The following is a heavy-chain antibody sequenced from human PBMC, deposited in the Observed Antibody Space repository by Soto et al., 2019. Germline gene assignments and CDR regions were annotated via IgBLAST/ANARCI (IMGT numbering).Heavy chain of an antibody. CDR2: INHRGNT. J-gene: IGHJ6*01. D-gene: IGHD2-21*01. CDR1: GGSFSGYY. Sequence: SQIMCLRWAVFGGSFSGYYWTWIRQPRGKGLEWIGEINHRGNTNYNPSLKSRVTISVDTSKNQFSLKLTSVTAADTAVYYCARQEAEEGLRNCCYGMDVWVQGTTVIGFS. CDR3: ARQEAEEGLRNCCYGMDV. V-gene: IGHV4-34*01.